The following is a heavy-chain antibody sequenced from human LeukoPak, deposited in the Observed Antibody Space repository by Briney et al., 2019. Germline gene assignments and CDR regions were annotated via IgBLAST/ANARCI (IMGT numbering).Heavy chain of an antibody. Sequence: SETLSLTCAVYGGSFSGYYWSWIRQPPGKGLEWIGEINHSGSTNYNPSLKSRVTISVDTSKNQFSLKLSSVTAADTAVYYCAGGRLLWFGELGNFQHWGQGTLVTVSS. D-gene: IGHD3-10*01. J-gene: IGHJ1*01. CDR2: INHSGST. CDR3: AGGRLLWFGELGNFQH. CDR1: GGSFSGYY. V-gene: IGHV4-34*01.